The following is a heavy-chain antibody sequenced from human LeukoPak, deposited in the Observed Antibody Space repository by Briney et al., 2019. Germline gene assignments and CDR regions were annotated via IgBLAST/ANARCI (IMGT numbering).Heavy chain of an antibody. J-gene: IGHJ6*02. CDR2: IYYSGIFYSGST. CDR1: GGSISSSSYY. CDR3: ARARGIMDV. V-gene: IGHV4-39*01. Sequence: PSETLSLTCTVSGGSISSSSYYWGWIRQSPGKGLEWIGSIYYSGIFYSGSTYYNPSLKSRVTVSVDTSKNQFSLELSSVTAADTAVYYCARARGIMDVWGQGTTVTVSS.